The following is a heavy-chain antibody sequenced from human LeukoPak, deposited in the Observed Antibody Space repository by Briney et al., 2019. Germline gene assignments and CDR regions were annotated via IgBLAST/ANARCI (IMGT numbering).Heavy chain of an antibody. J-gene: IGHJ4*02. CDR3: ARSYYYDSRGYYLNHFDC. CDR1: GGSISSSSYY. D-gene: IGHD3-22*01. V-gene: IGHV4-39*01. CDR2: IYYSGST. Sequence: SETLSLTCTVSGGSISSSSYYWGWIRQPPGKGLEWIGSIYYSGSTYYNPSLKSRVTISVDTSKNQFSLKLRSVTAADTAVYYCARSYYYDSRGYYLNHFDCWGQGTLVTVSS.